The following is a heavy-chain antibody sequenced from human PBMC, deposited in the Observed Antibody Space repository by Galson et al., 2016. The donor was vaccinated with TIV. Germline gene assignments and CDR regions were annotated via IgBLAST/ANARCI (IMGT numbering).Heavy chain of an antibody. CDR1: TIHFESFA. CDR3: ASPRHGGFLRFSMDV. Sequence: SLRLSCAASTIHFESFAMHWVRQTPGRGLEWLAVISYDSKNVFYGDSVQGSFVVSRDNSKKTLYLQMNVLRVDDTGIYFCASPRHGGFLRFSMDVWGQGTTVFVS. CDR2: ISYDSKNV. J-gene: IGHJ6*02. D-gene: IGHD3-3*01. V-gene: IGHV3-30*09.